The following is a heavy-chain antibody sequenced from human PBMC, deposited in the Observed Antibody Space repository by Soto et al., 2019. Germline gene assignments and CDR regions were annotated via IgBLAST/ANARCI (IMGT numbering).Heavy chain of an antibody. CDR3: ARDQYEVVAATTEHYYYYGMDV. CDR2: IYHSGST. D-gene: IGHD2-15*01. V-gene: IGHV4-4*02. Sequence: QVQLQESGPGLVKPSGTLSLTCAVSGGSISSSNWWSWVRQPPGKGLEWIGEIYHSGSTNYNPSLKSRVTISVVKSKNQFSLKLSSVTAADTAVYYCARDQYEVVAATTEHYYYYGMDVWGQGTTVTVSS. J-gene: IGHJ6*02. CDR1: GGSISSSNW.